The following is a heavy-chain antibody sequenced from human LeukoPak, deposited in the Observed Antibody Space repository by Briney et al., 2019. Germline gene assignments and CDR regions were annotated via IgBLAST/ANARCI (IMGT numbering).Heavy chain of an antibody. CDR3: ARERTDYGSGSLNFDY. CDR1: GFTFSSHR. Sequence: GGSLRLSYAASGFTFSSHRMSWVRQAPGKGLEWVGNIKKDGSEKYYVDSVKGQFTISRDNAKTSLYLQMNSLRAEDTAVYYCARERTDYGSGSLNFDYWGQGTLVTVSS. J-gene: IGHJ4*02. D-gene: IGHD3-10*01. CDR2: IKKDGSEK. V-gene: IGHV3-7*01.